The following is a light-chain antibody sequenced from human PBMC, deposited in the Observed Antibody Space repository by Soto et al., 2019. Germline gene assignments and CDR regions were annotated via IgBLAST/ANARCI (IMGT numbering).Light chain of an antibody. Sequence: DIQMTQSPSSVSASVGDRVTITCRASQGISSWLARYQQKPGKAPKLLIYAASSLQSGVPSRFSGSGSGTDFTLTISSLQPEDFATYYCQQANSFPDTFGQGTKLEIK. V-gene: IGKV1-12*01. CDR3: QQANSFPDT. J-gene: IGKJ2*01. CDR2: AAS. CDR1: QGISSW.